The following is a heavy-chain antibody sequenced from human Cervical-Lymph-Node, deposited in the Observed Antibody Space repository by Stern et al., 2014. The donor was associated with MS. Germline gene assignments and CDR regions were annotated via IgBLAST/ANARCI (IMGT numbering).Heavy chain of an antibody. CDR3: AIMGTNGIDV. D-gene: IGHD5-18*01. CDR1: GDTFGTYG. V-gene: IGHV1-18*01. Sequence: VQLLESGTEVKKPGASVKVSCKASGDTFGTYGVNWVRQAPGQRLEWLGWISGYKGNTNYAQRLQGRVTLTTYTSTTTAYMELRSLRSDDTAVYYCAIMGTNGIDVGGQGTTVTVSS. J-gene: IGHJ6*02. CDR2: ISGYKGNT.